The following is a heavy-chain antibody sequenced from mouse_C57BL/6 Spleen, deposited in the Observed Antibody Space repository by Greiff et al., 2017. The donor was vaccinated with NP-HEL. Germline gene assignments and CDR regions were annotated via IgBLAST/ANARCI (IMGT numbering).Heavy chain of an antibody. CDR2: IHPNSGST. CDR3: ARSDYGSSYPDY. V-gene: IGHV1-64*01. J-gene: IGHJ2*01. Sequence: QVQLQQSGAELVKPGASVKLSCKASGYTFTSYWMHWVKQRPGQGLEWIGMIHPNSGSTNYNEKFKSKATLTVDKSSSTAYMQLSSLTSEDSAVYYCARSDYGSSYPDYWGQGTTLTVSS. CDR1: GYTFTSYW. D-gene: IGHD1-1*01.